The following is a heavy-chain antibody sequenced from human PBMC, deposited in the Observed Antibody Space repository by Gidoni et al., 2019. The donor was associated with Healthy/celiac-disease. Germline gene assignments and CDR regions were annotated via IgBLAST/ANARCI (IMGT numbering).Heavy chain of an antibody. J-gene: IGHJ6*02. CDR3: ANLRGYYYYGMDV. V-gene: IGHV3-23*01. CDR2: ISGSGGST. Sequence: EVQLLESGGGLVQPGGSLRLSCAASGFTFSSYAMSWVRQAPGKGLEWVSAISGSGGSTYYADSVKGRFTISRDNSKNTLYLQMNSLRAEDTAVYYCANLRGYYYYGMDVWGQGTTVTVSS. CDR1: GFTFSSYA. D-gene: IGHD4-17*01.